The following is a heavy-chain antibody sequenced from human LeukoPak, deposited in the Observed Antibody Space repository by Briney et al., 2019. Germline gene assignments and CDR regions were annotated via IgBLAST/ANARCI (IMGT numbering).Heavy chain of an antibody. CDR2: MNPNSGNT. CDR1: GYTFTGYY. Sequence: GASVKVSCKASGYTFTGYYMHWVRQATGQGLEWMGWMNPNSGNTNYAQNFQGRVTMTRDTSISTAYMELSRLRSDDTAVYYCARDYCSSTSCLFDYWGQGTLVTVSS. J-gene: IGHJ4*02. CDR3: ARDYCSSTSCLFDY. V-gene: IGHV1-2*02. D-gene: IGHD2-2*01.